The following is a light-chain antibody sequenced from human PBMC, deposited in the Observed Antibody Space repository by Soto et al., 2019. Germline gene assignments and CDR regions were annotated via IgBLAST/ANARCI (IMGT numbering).Light chain of an antibody. CDR2: GAS. CDR1: QSVGST. V-gene: IGKV3-15*01. J-gene: IGKJ4*02. CDR3: QQYSTSLT. Sequence: EILMTQSPATLSVSPGERVILSCRASQSVGSTLAWYQQKPGQAPRLLIRGASTRATGVPARFSGSGSGTEFTLTISSLQSEDFAVYYCQQYSTSLTFGGGTTLESK.